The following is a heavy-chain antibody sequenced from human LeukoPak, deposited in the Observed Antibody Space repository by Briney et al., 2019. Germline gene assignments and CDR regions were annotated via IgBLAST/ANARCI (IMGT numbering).Heavy chain of an antibody. CDR2: IYTSGST. CDR3: ARDGYTFGYGAFDI. Sequence: SETLSLTCTVSGGSISSYYWSWIRQPPGKGLGWIGYIYTSGSTNYNPSLKSRVTISVDTSKNQFSLKLSSVATADTAVYYCARDGYTFGYGAFDIWGQGTMVTVSS. J-gene: IGHJ3*02. V-gene: IGHV4-59*01. CDR1: GGSISSYY. D-gene: IGHD5-18*01.